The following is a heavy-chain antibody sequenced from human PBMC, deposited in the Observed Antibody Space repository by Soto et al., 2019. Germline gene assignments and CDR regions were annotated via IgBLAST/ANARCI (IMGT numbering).Heavy chain of an antibody. CDR1: GFTFDDYA. CDR3: AKDSMTTVTYFDY. J-gene: IGHJ4*02. CDR2: ISWNSGSI. V-gene: IGHV3-9*01. Sequence: GGSLRLSCAASGFTFDDYAMHWVRQAPGKGLEWVSGISWNSGSIGYADSVKGRFTISRDNAKNSLYLQMNSLRAEDTALYYCAKDSMTTVTYFDYWGQGTLVTVSS. D-gene: IGHD4-17*01.